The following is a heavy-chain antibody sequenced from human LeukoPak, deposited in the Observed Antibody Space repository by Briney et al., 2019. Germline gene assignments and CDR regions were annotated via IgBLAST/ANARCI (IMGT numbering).Heavy chain of an antibody. V-gene: IGHV3-66*01. CDR2: IYSGGST. Sequence: PGGSLRLSCAASGFTVSNNYMSWVRQAPGQGLEWVSVIYSGGSTYYADSVKGRFTISRDNSKNTLYLQMNSLRAEDTAVYYCAKVSSGTADYWGQGTLVTVSS. CDR3: AKVSSGTADY. J-gene: IGHJ4*02. CDR1: GFTVSNNY. D-gene: IGHD3-22*01.